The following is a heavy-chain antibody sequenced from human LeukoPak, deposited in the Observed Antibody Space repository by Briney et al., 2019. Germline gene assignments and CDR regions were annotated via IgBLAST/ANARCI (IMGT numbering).Heavy chain of an antibody. J-gene: IGHJ4*02. CDR3: ARDLTYYDFWSGYYTGMGLYDY. D-gene: IGHD3-3*01. CDR1: GGSISSGDYY. V-gene: IGHV4-30-4*08. Sequence: PSETLSLTCTVSGGSISSGDYYWGWIRQPPGKGLEWIGYIYYSGSTYYNPSLKSRVTISVDTSKNQFSLKLSSVTAADTAVYYCARDLTYYDFWSGYYTGMGLYDYWGQGTLVTVSS. CDR2: IYYSGST.